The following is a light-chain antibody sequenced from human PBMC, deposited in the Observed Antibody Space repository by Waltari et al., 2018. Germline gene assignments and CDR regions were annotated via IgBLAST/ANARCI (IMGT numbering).Light chain of an antibody. Sequence: QSVLTQPPSVSGAPGQRVTIPCTGSSSNLGAGSDVPWYQQLPGTAPKLLIYVTTNRPSGVPDRISASKSGTSASLAITGLQAEDEADYYCQSYDSSLTAWVFGGGTRLTVL. CDR2: VTT. V-gene: IGLV1-40*01. CDR1: SSNLGAGSD. J-gene: IGLJ3*02. CDR3: QSYDSSLTAWV.